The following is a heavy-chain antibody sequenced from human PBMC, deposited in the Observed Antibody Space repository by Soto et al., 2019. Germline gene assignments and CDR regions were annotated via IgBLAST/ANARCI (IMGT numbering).Heavy chain of an antibody. CDR3: ARARDDSSGYYYGPFDY. CDR2: ISYDGSNK. J-gene: IGHJ4*02. V-gene: IGHV3-30*04. D-gene: IGHD3-22*01. CDR1: GFTFSSYA. Sequence: GWSLRLSCAASGFTFSSYAMHWVRQAPGKGLEWVAVISYDGSNKYYADSVKGRFTISRDNSKNTLYLQMNSLRAEDTAVYYCARARDDSSGYYYGPFDYWGQGTLVTVSS.